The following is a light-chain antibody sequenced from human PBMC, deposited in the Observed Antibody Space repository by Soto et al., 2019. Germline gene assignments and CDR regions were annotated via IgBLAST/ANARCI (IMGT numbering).Light chain of an antibody. CDR1: QSVDSRY. J-gene: IGKJ1*01. CDR3: QQYNNWPRT. V-gene: IGKV3D-15*01. CDR2: GVS. Sequence: EIALTQSPGTPSLSPGERAILSCRASQSVDSRYFGWYQQKPGQAPRLLIYGVSTRATGIPDRFSGSGSGTEFTLTISSLQSEDFAVYYCQQYNNWPRTFGQGTKVDIK.